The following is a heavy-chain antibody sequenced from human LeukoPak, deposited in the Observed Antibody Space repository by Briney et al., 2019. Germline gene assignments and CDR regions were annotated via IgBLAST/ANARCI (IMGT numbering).Heavy chain of an antibody. D-gene: IGHD2-15*01. V-gene: IGHV4-59*08. Sequence: SETLSLTCTVPGGSISRYYWSWIRQPPGKGLEWMGYIYYSGSTDSNPSLKSRVTISVDTSKNQISLKLSSVTAADTAVYYCARTYCRGGSCHFDYWGQGPLVTVSS. CDR2: IYYSGST. CDR1: GGSISRYY. J-gene: IGHJ4*02. CDR3: ARTYCRGGSCHFDY.